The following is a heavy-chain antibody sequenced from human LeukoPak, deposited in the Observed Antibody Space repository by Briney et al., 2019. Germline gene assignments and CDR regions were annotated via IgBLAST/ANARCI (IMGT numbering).Heavy chain of an antibody. Sequence: GGSLRLSCAASGLTFSSYAMSWVRQAPGKGLEWVSAISGSGGSTYYADSVKGRFTISRDNSKNTLYLQMNSLRAEDTAIYYCAKDRLLWFGDINNWFDPWGQGTLVTVSS. CDR2: ISGSGGST. V-gene: IGHV3-23*01. J-gene: IGHJ5*02. D-gene: IGHD3-10*01. CDR1: GLTFSSYA. CDR3: AKDRLLWFGDINNWFDP.